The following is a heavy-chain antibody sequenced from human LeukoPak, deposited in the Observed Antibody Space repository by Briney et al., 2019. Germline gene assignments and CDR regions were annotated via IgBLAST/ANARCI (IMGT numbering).Heavy chain of an antibody. D-gene: IGHD6-19*01. J-gene: IGHJ6*02. Sequence: ASVKVSCKASGYTFTSYDINWVRQAPGQGLEWMGIINPSGGSTSYAQKFQGRVTMTRDTSTSTVYMELSSLRSEDTAVYYCARDVGSSGWYYYYGMDVWGQGTTVTVSS. V-gene: IGHV1-46*01. CDR1: GYTFTSYD. CDR2: INPSGGST. CDR3: ARDVGSSGWYYYYGMDV.